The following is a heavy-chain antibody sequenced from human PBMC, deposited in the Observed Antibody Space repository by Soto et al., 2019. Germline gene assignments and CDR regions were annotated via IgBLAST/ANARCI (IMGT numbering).Heavy chain of an antibody. D-gene: IGHD6-13*01. Sequence: PSETLSLTCAGYGGSFSGYYWSWIRQPPGKGLEWIGEINHSGSTNYNPSLKSRVTISVDTSKNQFSLKLSSVTAADTAVYYCARGVRCSSWYVTYYYGMDVWGQGTTVTVSS. CDR1: GGSFSGYY. J-gene: IGHJ6*02. CDR3: ARGVRCSSWYVTYYYGMDV. V-gene: IGHV4-34*01. CDR2: INHSGST.